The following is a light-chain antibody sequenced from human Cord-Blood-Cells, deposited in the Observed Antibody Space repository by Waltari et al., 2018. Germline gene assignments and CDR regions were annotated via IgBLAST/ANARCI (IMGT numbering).Light chain of an antibody. CDR2: GNS. V-gene: IGLV1-40*01. Sequence: QSVLTQPPSVSGAPGQRVTLSCTGSSSNIRAGYDIHWYQQLPGTAPKLLIYGNSNRPSGVPDRFSGSKSGTSASLAITGLQAEDEADYYCQSYDSSLSGSWVFGGGTKLTVL. J-gene: IGLJ3*02. CDR1: SSNIRAGYD. CDR3: QSYDSSLSGSWV.